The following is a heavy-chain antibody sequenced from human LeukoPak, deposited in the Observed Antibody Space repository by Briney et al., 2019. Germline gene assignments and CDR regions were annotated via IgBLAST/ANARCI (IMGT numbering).Heavy chain of an antibody. CDR2: ISYSGNT. CDR1: GGFFSVSTHS. CDR3: ARSRGMISDSTLDY. D-gene: IGHD3-22*01. V-gene: IGHV4-39*01. J-gene: IGHJ4*02. Sequence: PSETLSLTCTISGGFFSVSTHSWGWIRQPPGKRLEWIGSISYSGNTYFNPSLKSRVTISVGTSKNQFSLKLTSVTAADTAVYYCARSRGMISDSTLDYWGQGTLVTVSS.